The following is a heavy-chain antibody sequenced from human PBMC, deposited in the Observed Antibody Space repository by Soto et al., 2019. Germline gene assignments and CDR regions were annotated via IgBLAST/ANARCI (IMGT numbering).Heavy chain of an antibody. CDR3: ASAAVTGTAGLDF. CDR1: DDSISSNNYY. D-gene: IGHD6-19*01. J-gene: IGHJ4*02. CDR2: IYYTGAT. Sequence: SETLSLTCTVSDDSISSNNYYWSWIRQPPGKSLEWIGCIYYTGATFYSPSLKSRISISIDTSISTAYMELSRLTSDDTAVYYCASAAVTGTAGLDFWGQGTQVTVSS. V-gene: IGHV4-30-4*02.